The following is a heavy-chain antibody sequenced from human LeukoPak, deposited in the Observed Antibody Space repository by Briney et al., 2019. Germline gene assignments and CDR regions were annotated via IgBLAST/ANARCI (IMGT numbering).Heavy chain of an antibody. CDR3: ARAAYYFDRSRHYSGRDAFDI. D-gene: IGHD3-22*01. Sequence: PGGSLRLSCAASGFTFSNYAMSWVRQAPGKGLEWVSTIGGSGDATYYADSVKGRFTISRDNSKNTLYLQMNSLRAEDTAVYYCARAAYYFDRSRHYSGRDAFDIWGQGTMVSVSS. CDR2: IGGSGDAT. CDR1: GFTFSNYA. J-gene: IGHJ3*02. V-gene: IGHV3-23*01.